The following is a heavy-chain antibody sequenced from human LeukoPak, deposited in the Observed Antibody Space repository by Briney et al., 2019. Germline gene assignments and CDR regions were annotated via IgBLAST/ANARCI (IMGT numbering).Heavy chain of an antibody. CDR1: GYTFTGYY. CDR2: INPNSDGT. Sequence: GASVKVSCKASGYTFTGYYIHWVRQAPGQGLEWVGWINPNSDGTHYAQKFQGRVTMTRDTSISTAYMELSRLISDDTAVYYCARDRRRDGYNSFDYWAQGTLVTVSS. V-gene: IGHV1-2*02. D-gene: IGHD5-24*01. CDR3: ARDRRRDGYNSFDY. J-gene: IGHJ4*02.